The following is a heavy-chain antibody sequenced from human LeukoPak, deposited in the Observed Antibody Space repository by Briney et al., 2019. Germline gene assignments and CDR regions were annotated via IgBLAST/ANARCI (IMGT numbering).Heavy chain of an antibody. Sequence: DSVKVSCKASGYTFTGYYMHWVRQAPGQGLEWMGWINPNSGGTSYAQKFQGRVTMTRDTSISTAYMELSRLRSDDTAVYYCARGFRYNSDWFDPWGQGTLVTVSS. CDR3: ARGFRYNSDWFDP. V-gene: IGHV1-2*02. CDR2: INPNSGGT. J-gene: IGHJ5*02. D-gene: IGHD1-1*01. CDR1: GYTFTGYY.